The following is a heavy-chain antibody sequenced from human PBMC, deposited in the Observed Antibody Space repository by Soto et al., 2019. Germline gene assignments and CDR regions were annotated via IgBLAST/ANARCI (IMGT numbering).Heavy chain of an antibody. V-gene: IGHV4-39*02. Sequence: ASETLSLTCFVSGGPISSSRYYWGWIRQPPGKGLEWIGSIYYSGSTYYNPSLKSRVTISVDTPNNQFSLRLSSVTAADTALYYCARDMIAVAGLYHFDYWGQGILVTVSS. J-gene: IGHJ4*02. CDR2: IYYSGST. CDR3: ARDMIAVAGLYHFDY. D-gene: IGHD6-19*01. CDR1: GGPISSSRYY.